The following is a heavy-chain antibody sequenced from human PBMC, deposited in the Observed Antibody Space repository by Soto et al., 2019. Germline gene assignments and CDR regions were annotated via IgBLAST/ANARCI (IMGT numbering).Heavy chain of an antibody. CDR2: INPNSGGT. CDR3: ARGNLGYSYGYELDY. J-gene: IGHJ4*02. CDR1: GYTFTSYD. D-gene: IGHD5-18*01. V-gene: IGHV1-2*04. Sequence: ASVKVSCKASGYTFTSYDINWVRQATGQGLEWMGWINPNSGGTNYAQKFQGWVTMTRDTSISTAYMELSRLRSDDTAVYYCARGNLGYSYGYELDYWGQGTLVTVSS.